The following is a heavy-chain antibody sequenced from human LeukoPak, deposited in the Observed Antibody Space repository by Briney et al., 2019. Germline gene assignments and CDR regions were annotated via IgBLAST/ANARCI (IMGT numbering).Heavy chain of an antibody. D-gene: IGHD3-16*02. Sequence: SETLSLTCTVSGYSISSGYYWGWIRQPPGKGLEWIGSIYHSGSTYYNPSLKSRVTISVDTSKNQFSLKLSSVTAADTAVYYYARVEAYYDYVWASYRTSDPFCDYWGQGTLVTVSS. CDR3: ARVEAYYDYVWASYRTSDPFCDY. CDR2: IYHSGST. V-gene: IGHV4-38-2*02. J-gene: IGHJ4*02. CDR1: GYSISSGYY.